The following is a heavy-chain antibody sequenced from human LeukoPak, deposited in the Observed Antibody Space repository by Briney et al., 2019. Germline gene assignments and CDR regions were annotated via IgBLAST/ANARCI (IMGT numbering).Heavy chain of an antibody. V-gene: IGHV4-34*01. CDR1: GGSFSGFY. J-gene: IGHJ4*02. D-gene: IGHD1-26*01. Sequence: SETLSLTCAVYGGSFSGFYWNWIRQPPGKGLEWIGEINHSGTTTYNSSLKSRVTISLDTSRNQFSLRLRSVTAADTAIYYCALGQWEPKGAYWGQGTLVTISS. CDR2: INHSGTT. CDR3: ALGQWEPKGAY.